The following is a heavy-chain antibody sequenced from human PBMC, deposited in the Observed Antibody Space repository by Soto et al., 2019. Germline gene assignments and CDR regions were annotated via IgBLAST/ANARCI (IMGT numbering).Heavy chain of an antibody. Sequence: SETLSLTCTVSGGSTSSSGYYWAWIRQNPGKGLEWIGYIYYNGVTYYNPSLASRVNISVDTSKNQFSLELTSVTAADTAVYYCARDGNSAATWLDHWGQGLLVTVSS. CDR1: GGSTSSSGYY. J-gene: IGHJ5*02. D-gene: IGHD1-26*01. CDR2: IYYNGVT. CDR3: ARDGNSAATWLDH. V-gene: IGHV4-31*03.